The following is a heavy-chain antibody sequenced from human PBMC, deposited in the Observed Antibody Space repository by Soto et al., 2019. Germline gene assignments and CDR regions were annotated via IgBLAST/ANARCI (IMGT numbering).Heavy chain of an antibody. Sequence: QVQLVQSGAEVKEPGASVKVSCKASGYSFTSYYIHWVRQAPGQGLEWMGVINPSGGSTTYAQKLQDRVTMTRDTSTSTVYMELSSLRSEDTAVYYCARENWFDPWGQGTLVTVSS. CDR1: GYSFTSYY. CDR2: INPSGGST. J-gene: IGHJ5*02. CDR3: ARENWFDP. V-gene: IGHV1-46*04.